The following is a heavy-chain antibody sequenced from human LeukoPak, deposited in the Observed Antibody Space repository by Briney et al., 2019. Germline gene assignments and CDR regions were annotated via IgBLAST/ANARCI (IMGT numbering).Heavy chain of an antibody. D-gene: IGHD1-1*01. CDR2: LSGSGGAT. CDR1: GFTFDDA. CDR3: AKKRVITTPDAIDWYFDL. V-gene: IGHV3-23*01. J-gene: IGHJ2*01. Sequence: GGSLRLSCAASGFTFDDAMHWVRQAPGKGLEWVSILSGSGGATYYADSVKGRFTISRDNSENTLFLQMNNLGAEDTALYYCAKKRVITTPDAIDWYFDLWGRGTLVTVSS.